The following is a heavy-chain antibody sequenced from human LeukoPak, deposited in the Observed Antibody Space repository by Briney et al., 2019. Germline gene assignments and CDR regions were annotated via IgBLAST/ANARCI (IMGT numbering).Heavy chain of an antibody. CDR1: GGSISSGGYY. D-gene: IGHD2-2*01. Sequence: SETLSLTCTVSGGSISSGGYYWSWVRQHPGKGLEWTGYIYYSGSTYYNPSLKSRVTISVDTSKNQFSLKLSSVPAADTAVYDCARSRHIVVVPAAKDTGNDAFDIWGQGTMVTVSS. CDR3: ARSRHIVVVPAAKDTGNDAFDI. V-gene: IGHV4-31*03. J-gene: IGHJ3*02. CDR2: IYYSGST.